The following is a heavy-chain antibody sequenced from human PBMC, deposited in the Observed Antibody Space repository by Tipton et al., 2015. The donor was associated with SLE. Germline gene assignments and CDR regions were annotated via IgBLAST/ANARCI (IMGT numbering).Heavy chain of an antibody. CDR3: ARHRGSGWVLDAFDI. CDR2: IDYSGNT. D-gene: IGHD6-19*01. CDR1: GGSISTYY. V-gene: IGHV4-59*08. Sequence: TLSLTCSVSGGSISTYYWSWIRQSPGKGLEWIGNIDYSGNTDYNPSLKSRVTISVDTSKNQFSLKLSSVTAADTAVYYCARHRGSGWVLDAFDIWGQGTMVTVSS. J-gene: IGHJ3*02.